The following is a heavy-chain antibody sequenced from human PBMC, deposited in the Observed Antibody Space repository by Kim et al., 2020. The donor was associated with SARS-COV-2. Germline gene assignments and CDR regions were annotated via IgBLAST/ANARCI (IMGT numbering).Heavy chain of an antibody. CDR3: TRAGGWY. Sequence: DGKGKYYVDSVKGRFTISRENAKNSLYLQMNRLRVEDTAVYYCTRAGGWYWGQGSLVTVSS. V-gene: IGHV3-7*03. CDR2: DGKGK. J-gene: IGHJ4*02. D-gene: IGHD3-16*01.